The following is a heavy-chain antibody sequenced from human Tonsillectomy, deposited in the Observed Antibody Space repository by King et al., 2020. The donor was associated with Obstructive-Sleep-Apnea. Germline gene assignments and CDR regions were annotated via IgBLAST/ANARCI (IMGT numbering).Heavy chain of an antibody. D-gene: IGHD3-3*02. CDR2: ISYDGNTE. CDR1: EFTFSDYT. CDR3: AREIRSRNSY. Sequence: QLVQSGGGVVQPGRSLRLSCAASEFTFSDYTMHWVRQAPGKGLEWVAVISYDGNTEYYANPVKGRFTISRDNSKNTLYTQMNTLRAEDTALYYCAREIRSRNSYWGQGTLVTVSS. V-gene: IGHV3-30*14. J-gene: IGHJ4*02.